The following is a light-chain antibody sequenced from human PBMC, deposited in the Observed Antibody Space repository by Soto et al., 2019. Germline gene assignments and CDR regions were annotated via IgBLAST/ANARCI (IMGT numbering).Light chain of an antibody. CDR1: QRIXSN. J-gene: IGKJ3*01. CDR2: CAS. CDR3: QQYNYGTRP. V-gene: IGKV3-15*01. Sequence: TQSTGTLPSSQGERATLSCRASQRIXSNFLAWYQHKPGQAPRLRXYCASTMATGIPARLSGSGSATEFTLTISSLQSEDFAVYYFQQYNYGTRPFGPGTKVDIK.